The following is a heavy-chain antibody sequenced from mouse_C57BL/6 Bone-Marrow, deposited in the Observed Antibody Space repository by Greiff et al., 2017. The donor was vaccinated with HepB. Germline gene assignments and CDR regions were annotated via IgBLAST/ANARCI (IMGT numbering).Heavy chain of an antibody. Sequence: VQLQQSGAELVRPGASVKLSCTASGFTIKDDYMHWVKQRPEQGLEWIGWIDPENGDTEYASKFQGKATITADTSSNTAYLQRSSLTSEDTAVYYCTNDYGSGAYWGQGTTLTVSS. V-gene: IGHV14-4*01. CDR1: GFTIKDDY. CDR3: TNDYGSGAY. D-gene: IGHD1-1*01. J-gene: IGHJ2*01. CDR2: IDPENGDT.